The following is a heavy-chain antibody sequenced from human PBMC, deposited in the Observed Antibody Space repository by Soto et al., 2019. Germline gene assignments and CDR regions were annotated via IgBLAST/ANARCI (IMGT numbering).Heavy chain of an antibody. Sequence: QVQLVESGGGVVQPGRSLRLSCAASGFTFSSYGMHWVRQAPGKGLEWVAVISYDGSNKYYADSVKGRFTISRDNSKNTLYLQMNSLRAEDTAVYYCANDNLWSGYGDYYYYYMDVWGKGTTVTVSS. V-gene: IGHV3-30*18. D-gene: IGHD3-3*01. CDR2: ISYDGSNK. J-gene: IGHJ6*03. CDR1: GFTFSSYG. CDR3: ANDNLWSGYGDYYYYYMDV.